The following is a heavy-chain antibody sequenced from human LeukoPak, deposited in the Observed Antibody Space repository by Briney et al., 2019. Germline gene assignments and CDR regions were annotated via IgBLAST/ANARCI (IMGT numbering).Heavy chain of an antibody. V-gene: IGHV3-64D*09. D-gene: IGHD3-22*01. J-gene: IGHJ5*02. Sequence: QPGGSLRLSCSASGFTFTSLAMHWVRQAPGKGLECVSSISSNGGTTYYADSVEGRFSISRDNSKNTLYLQMSSLRPEDTAVYFCVRGYSSNYYSSLDPWGQGTLVTVSS. CDR2: ISSNGGTT. CDR1: GFTFTSLA. CDR3: VRGYSSNYYSSLDP.